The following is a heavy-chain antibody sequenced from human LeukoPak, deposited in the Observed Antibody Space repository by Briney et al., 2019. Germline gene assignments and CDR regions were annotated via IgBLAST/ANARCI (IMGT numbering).Heavy chain of an antibody. Sequence: GGSLRLSCAASGFTVSSNYMSWVRQAPGKGLEWVSVIYSGGSTYYADSVKGRFTISRDSSKNTLYLQMNSLRAEDTAVYYCARDSPKYGMDVWGQGTTVTVSS. CDR1: GFTVSSNY. V-gene: IGHV3-53*01. CDR2: IYSGGST. CDR3: ARDSPKYGMDV. J-gene: IGHJ6*02.